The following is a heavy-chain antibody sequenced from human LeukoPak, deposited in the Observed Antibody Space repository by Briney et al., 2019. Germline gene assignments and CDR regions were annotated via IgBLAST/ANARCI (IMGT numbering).Heavy chain of an antibody. Sequence: SETLSLTCTVSGGSISSYFRSWIRQPAGKGLEWIGRIHTSGSTKYNPSLKSRLTMSVDTSKNQFSLKLSSVTAADTAMYYCARDLSHYDGNSYYYMDVWGKGTMVTVSS. D-gene: IGHD3-22*01. CDR2: IHTSGST. J-gene: IGHJ6*03. CDR3: ARDLSHYDGNSYYYMDV. CDR1: GGSISSYF. V-gene: IGHV4-4*07.